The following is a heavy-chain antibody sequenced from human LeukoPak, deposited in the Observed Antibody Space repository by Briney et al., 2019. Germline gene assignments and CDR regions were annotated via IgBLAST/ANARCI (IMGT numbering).Heavy chain of an antibody. CDR3: ARRSVVAAKTTNWFDP. J-gene: IGHJ5*02. V-gene: IGHV4-34*01. CDR1: GGSFSGYY. D-gene: IGHD2-15*01. CDR2: INHSGST. Sequence: KPSETLSLTCAVSGGSFSGYYWTWIRQPPGKGLEWIGEINHSGSTNYNPSLKSRVTISVDTSKNQFSLKLSSVTAADTAVYYCARRSVVAAKTTNWFDPWGQGTLVTVSS.